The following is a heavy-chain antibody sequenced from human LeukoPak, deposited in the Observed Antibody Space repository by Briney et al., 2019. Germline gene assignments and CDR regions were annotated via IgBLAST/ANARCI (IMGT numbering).Heavy chain of an antibody. Sequence: ASVHVSCQASGYTFTNYGISWVRQAPGQGLEWMGWISTYTGNTNYAQRLQGRVTMTTDTSTTTAYMELRSLRSDDTAVYYCARDSLRYFDWFSHDAFNIWGQGTMVTVSS. CDR3: ARDSLRYFDWFSHDAFNI. CDR2: ISTYTGNT. J-gene: IGHJ3*02. D-gene: IGHD3-9*01. CDR1: GYTFTNYG. V-gene: IGHV1-18*04.